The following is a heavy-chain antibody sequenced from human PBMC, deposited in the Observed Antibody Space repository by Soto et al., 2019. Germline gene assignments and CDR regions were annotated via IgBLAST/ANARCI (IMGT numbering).Heavy chain of an antibody. CDR1: GDSVSNNGAT. Sequence: PSQTLSLTCGICGDSVSNNGATWNWIRQSPSRGLEWLRRAYYRSRWRYDYATSVRGRITINPDTSKNQFSLQLNSVTPEDTAVYYCARDPPDFNSGFDYWGQGTPVTV. J-gene: IGHJ4*02. CDR3: ARDPPDFNSGFDY. CDR2: AYYRSRWRY. D-gene: IGHD1-26*01. V-gene: IGHV6-1*01.